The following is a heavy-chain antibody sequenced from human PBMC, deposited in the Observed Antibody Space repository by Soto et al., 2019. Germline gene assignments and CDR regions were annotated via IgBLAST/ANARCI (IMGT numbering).Heavy chain of an antibody. V-gene: IGHV1-24*01. CDR3: ATDHYDYIWGSYRTPGY. J-gene: IGHJ4*02. Sequence: SVKVSCKVSRYTLACLSMHWVRHAPGKGLEWMGGFDPEDGETIYAQKFQGRVTMTEDTSTDTAYMELSSLRSEDTAVYYCATDHYDYIWGSYRTPGYWGQGTLVTVSS. CDR1: RYTLACLS. CDR2: FDPEDGET. D-gene: IGHD3-16*02.